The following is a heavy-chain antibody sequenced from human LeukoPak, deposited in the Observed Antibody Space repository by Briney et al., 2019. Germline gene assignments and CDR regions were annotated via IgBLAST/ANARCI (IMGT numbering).Heavy chain of an antibody. J-gene: IGHJ3*02. CDR2: IRSKANSYAT. V-gene: IGHV3-73*01. CDR1: GFTFSGSA. CDR3: AKVLTPSRIQLPGDAFDI. D-gene: IGHD5-18*01. Sequence: GGSLKLSCAASGFTFSGSAMHWVRQASGKGLEWVGRIRSKANSYATAYAASVKGGFTISRDDSKNTAYLQMNSLKTEDTAVYYCAKVLTPSRIQLPGDAFDIWGQGTMVTVSS.